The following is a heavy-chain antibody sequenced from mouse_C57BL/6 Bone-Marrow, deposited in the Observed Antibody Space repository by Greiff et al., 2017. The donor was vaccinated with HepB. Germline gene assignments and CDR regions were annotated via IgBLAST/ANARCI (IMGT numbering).Heavy chain of an antibody. CDR1: GFTFSDYG. V-gene: IGHV5-17*01. Sequence: EVQGVESGGGLVKPGGSLKLSCAASGFTFSDYGMHWVRQAPEKGLEWVAYISSGSSNIYYADTVKGRVTISRDNAKNTLFLQMTSLRSEDTAMYYCARRSNYLYDAMDYWGQGTSVTVSS. J-gene: IGHJ4*01. CDR3: ARRSNYLYDAMDY. CDR2: ISSGSSNI. D-gene: IGHD2-5*01.